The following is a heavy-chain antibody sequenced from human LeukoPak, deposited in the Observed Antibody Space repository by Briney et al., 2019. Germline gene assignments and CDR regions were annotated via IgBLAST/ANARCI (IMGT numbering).Heavy chain of an antibody. CDR2: INHSGST. CDR3: ARARSYGMDV. D-gene: IGHD3-3*01. Sequence: GSLRLSCAASGFTFSSYAMSWIRQPPGKGLEWIGEINHSGSTNYNPSLKSRVTISVDTSKNQFSLKLSSVTAADTAVYYCARARSYGMDVWGQGTTVTVSS. J-gene: IGHJ6*02. CDR1: GFTFSSYA. V-gene: IGHV4-34*01.